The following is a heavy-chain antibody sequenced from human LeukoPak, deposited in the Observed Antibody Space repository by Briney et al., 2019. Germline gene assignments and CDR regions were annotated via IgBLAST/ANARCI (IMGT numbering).Heavy chain of an antibody. D-gene: IGHD3-3*01. V-gene: IGHV1-69*02. CDR3: ARGRSPYYDFWSGYSY. CDR1: GGTFSSYT. J-gene: IGHJ4*02. CDR2: IIPILGIA. Sequence: SVKVSCKASGGTFSSYTISWVRQAPGQGLEWMGRIIPILGIANYAQKFQGRVTITADKSTSTAYTELSSLRSEDTAVYYCARGRSPYYDFWSGYSYWGQGTLVTVSS.